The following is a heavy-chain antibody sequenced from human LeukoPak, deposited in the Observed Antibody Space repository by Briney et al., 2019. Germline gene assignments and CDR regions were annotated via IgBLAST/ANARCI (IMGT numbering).Heavy chain of an antibody. CDR2: IYTCRSI. D-gene: IGHD2-8*02. V-gene: IGHV4-61*02. Sequence: SETLSLTCNVSGDSISSGSYYCSWIRQPAGKGLEWVGRIYTCRSINYNPSLQNRVTIALDTSHNQLGLKVAAVSAPGTAGYYCARVYCTGGSCFAGWLDSGGQGTVVSVSS. CDR3: ARVYCTGGSCFAGWLDS. J-gene: IGHJ5*01. CDR1: GDSISSGSYY.